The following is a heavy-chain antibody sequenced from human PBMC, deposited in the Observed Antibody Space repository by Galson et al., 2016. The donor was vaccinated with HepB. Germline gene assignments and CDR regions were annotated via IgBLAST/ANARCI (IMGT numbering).Heavy chain of an antibody. CDR1: GYTFTSFG. Sequence: SVKVSCKASGYTFTSFGISWVRQAPGQGLEWMGWISAYNGDTNFAQKFRGRVIMTRDTSTDTAYMELGSLTSGDTAVYYCARDFSAVGVTDYFDYWGQGTLVTVSS. J-gene: IGHJ4*02. CDR2: ISAYNGDT. V-gene: IGHV1-18*01. D-gene: IGHD4-23*01. CDR3: ARDFSAVGVTDYFDY.